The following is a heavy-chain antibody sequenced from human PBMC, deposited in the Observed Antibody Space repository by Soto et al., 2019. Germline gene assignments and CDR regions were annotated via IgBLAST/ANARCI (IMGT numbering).Heavy chain of an antibody. CDR3: ARDQMATGASLFDY. D-gene: IGHD5-12*01. Sequence: QVQLVESGGGVVQPGRSLRLSCAASGFTFSSYGMHWVRQAPGKGLEWVAVIWYDGSNKYYADSVKGRFTISRDNSKNTLYLQMNSVRAEDTAVYYCARDQMATGASLFDYWGQGTLVTVSS. V-gene: IGHV3-33*01. CDR1: GFTFSSYG. CDR2: IWYDGSNK. J-gene: IGHJ4*02.